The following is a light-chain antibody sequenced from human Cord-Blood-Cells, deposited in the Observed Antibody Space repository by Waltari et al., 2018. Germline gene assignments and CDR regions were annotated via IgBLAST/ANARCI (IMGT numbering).Light chain of an antibody. V-gene: IGLV2-23*03. J-gene: IGLJ1*01. CDR1: SSDVGSCTP. CDR2: EGS. Sequence: QSALPQPASVSGSPGQSITISCTGTSSDVGSCTPVSWYQHHPGKAPKLMIYEGSKRPSGVSNRFSGSKSGNTASLTISGLQAEDEADYYCCSYAGSSTFVFGTGTKVTVL. CDR3: CSYAGSSTFV.